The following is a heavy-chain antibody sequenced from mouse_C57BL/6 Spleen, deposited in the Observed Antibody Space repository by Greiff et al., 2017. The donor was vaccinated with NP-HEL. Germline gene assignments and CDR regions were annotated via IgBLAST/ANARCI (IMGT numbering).Heavy chain of an antibody. V-gene: IGHV1-69*01. CDR2: IDPSDSYT. J-gene: IGHJ3*01. CDR3: ASYYSNAPFAY. CDR1: GYTFTSYW. D-gene: IGHD2-5*01. Sequence: VQLQQSGAELVMPGASVKLSCKASGYTFTSYWMHWVKQRPGQGLEWIGEIDPSDSYTNYNQKFKGKSTLTVDKSSSTAYMQLSSLTSEDSAVYYCASYYSNAPFAYWGQGTLVTVSA.